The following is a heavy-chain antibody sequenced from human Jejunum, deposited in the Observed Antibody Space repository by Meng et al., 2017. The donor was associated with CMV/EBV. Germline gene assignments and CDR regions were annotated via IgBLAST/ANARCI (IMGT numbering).Heavy chain of an antibody. CDR2: INPNTGVT. CDR1: GYIFSGYY. J-gene: IGHJ4*02. D-gene: IGHD2-15*01. V-gene: IGHV1-2*02. CDR3: ARIPTDNLPNQHFDF. Sequence: SGYIFSGYYIHWVRQAPGKGLEWMGWINPNTGVTGTAQKFRGRVTMTRDTSITTAYMELSSLRSDDTAVYFCARIPTDNLPNQHFDFWGQGTLVTVSS.